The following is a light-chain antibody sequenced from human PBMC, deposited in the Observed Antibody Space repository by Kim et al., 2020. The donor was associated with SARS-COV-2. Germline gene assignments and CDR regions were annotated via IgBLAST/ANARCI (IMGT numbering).Light chain of an antibody. CDR2: AVS. CDR1: DDITIY. CDR3: LYYNNDPPT. V-gene: IGKV1-16*01. Sequence: SASMGDSVTITWRSRDDITIYLVLIAQKPGGAPRSLLYAVSSLRGGVTSRYSGSRCDTKFTHTISYLQPEDFDTYYCLYYNNDPPTFGKGNKVEI. J-gene: IGKJ2*01.